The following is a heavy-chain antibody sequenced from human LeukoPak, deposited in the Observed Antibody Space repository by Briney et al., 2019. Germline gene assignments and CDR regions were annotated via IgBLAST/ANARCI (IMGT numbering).Heavy chain of an antibody. D-gene: IGHD3-22*01. J-gene: IGHJ4*02. CDR2: IWYDGSNK. CDR3: ARDPSVIYYDSSGYAMDY. Sequence: GGSLRLSCAASGFTFSSYGMHWVRQAPGKGLEWVAVIWYDGSNKYYADSVKGRFTISRDNSKNTLYLQMNSLRAEDTAVYYCARDPSVIYYDSSGYAMDYWGQGTLVTVSS. V-gene: IGHV3-33*01. CDR1: GFTFSSYG.